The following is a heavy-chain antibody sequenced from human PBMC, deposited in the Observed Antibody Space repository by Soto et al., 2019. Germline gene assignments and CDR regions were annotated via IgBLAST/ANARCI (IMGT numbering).Heavy chain of an antibody. CDR2: INHSGST. J-gene: IGHJ5*02. CDR3: ARXRRITSIFGVVRIWFDP. V-gene: IGHV4-34*01. D-gene: IGHD3-3*01. CDR1: GGSFSCYY. Sequence: PSETLSLTCAVYGGSFSCYYWSWIRQPPGKGLEWIGEINHSGSTNYNPSLKSRVTISVDTSKNQFSLKLSSVTAADTAVYYCARXRRITSIFGVVRIWFDPWGQGTLVTVSS.